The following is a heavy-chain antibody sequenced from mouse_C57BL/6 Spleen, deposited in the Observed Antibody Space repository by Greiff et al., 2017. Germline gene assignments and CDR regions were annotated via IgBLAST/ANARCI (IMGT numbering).Heavy chain of an antibody. D-gene: IGHD2-3*01. CDR3: ARDDDGAWFAY. V-gene: IGHV5-16*01. CDR2: INYDGSST. Sequence: EVHLVESEGGLVQPGSSMKLSCTASGFTFSDYYMAWVRQVPEKGLEWVANINYDGSSTYYLDSLKSRFIISRDNAKNILYLQMSSLKSEDTATYYCARDDDGAWFAYWGQGTLVTVSA. CDR1: GFTFSDYY. J-gene: IGHJ3*01.